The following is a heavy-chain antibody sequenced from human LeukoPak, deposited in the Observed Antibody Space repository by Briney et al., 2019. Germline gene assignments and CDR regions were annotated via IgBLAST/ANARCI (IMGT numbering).Heavy chain of an antibody. Sequence: SETLSLTCTVSGVSINSHYWSWIRQSPGKGLEWIAYGHYSGTTNYNPSLKSRATISVDTSKNQFSLKLTSVSAADTAMYYCARHGTGTGYPLDYWGLGTLVTVSS. CDR2: GHYSGTT. V-gene: IGHV4-59*08. J-gene: IGHJ4*02. D-gene: IGHD3/OR15-3a*01. CDR3: ARHGTGTGYPLDY. CDR1: GVSINSHY.